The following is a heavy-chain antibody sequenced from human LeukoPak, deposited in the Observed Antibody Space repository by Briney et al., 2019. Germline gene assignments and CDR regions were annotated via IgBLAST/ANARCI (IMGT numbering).Heavy chain of an antibody. D-gene: IGHD3-9*01. Sequence: ASVKVSCKASGYTFTGYYMHWVRQAPGQGLEWMGWINPNSGGTNYAQKFQGRVTMTRDTSISTAYMELSRLRSDDTAVYYCAREYYDILTGYPLFDYWGQGTLVTVSS. V-gene: IGHV1-2*02. J-gene: IGHJ4*02. CDR1: GYTFTGYY. CDR2: INPNSGGT. CDR3: AREYYDILTGYPLFDY.